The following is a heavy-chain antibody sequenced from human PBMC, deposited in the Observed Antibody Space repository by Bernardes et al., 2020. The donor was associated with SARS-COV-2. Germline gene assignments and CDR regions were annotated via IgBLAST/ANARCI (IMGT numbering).Heavy chain of an antibody. CDR1: GGSISSYY. J-gene: IGHJ4*02. D-gene: IGHD3-22*01. CDR2: IYYSGST. Sequence: SETLSLTCTVSGGSISSYYWSWIRQPPGKGLEWIGYIYYSGSTNYNPSLKSRVTISVDTSKNQFSLKLSSVTAADTAVYYCARSRFYDSSGYLGSFFDYWGQGTLVTVSS. CDR3: ARSRFYDSSGYLGSFFDY. V-gene: IGHV4-59*08.